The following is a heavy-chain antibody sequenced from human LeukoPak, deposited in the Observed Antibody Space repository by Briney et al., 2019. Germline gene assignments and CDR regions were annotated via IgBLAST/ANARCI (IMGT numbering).Heavy chain of an antibody. D-gene: IGHD5-18*01. CDR2: IVGDSTDT. J-gene: IGHJ4*02. Sequence: EASVKVSCKASGFTFTSSSIQWIRQARGQRLEWIGWIVGDSTDTYYAQRFQERVTIARDMSTSTAYLELSSLRSEDTAVYYCAADPDTTMAFDCWGQGTLVTVSS. V-gene: IGHV1-58*02. CDR3: AADPDTTMAFDC. CDR1: GFTFTSSS.